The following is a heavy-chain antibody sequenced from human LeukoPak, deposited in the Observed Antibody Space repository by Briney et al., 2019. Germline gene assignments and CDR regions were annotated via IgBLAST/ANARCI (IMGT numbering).Heavy chain of an antibody. CDR3: ALYNWNSKRDLDY. Sequence: GGSLRLSCAASGFTFSSYSINWVRQAPGKGLEWVSYISSSTSSIYYADSVKGRFTISRDNAKNSLYLQMNSLRAEDTAVYYCALYNWNSKRDLDYWGQGTLVTVSS. CDR1: GFTFSSYS. J-gene: IGHJ4*02. CDR2: ISSSTSSI. V-gene: IGHV3-48*01. D-gene: IGHD1-7*01.